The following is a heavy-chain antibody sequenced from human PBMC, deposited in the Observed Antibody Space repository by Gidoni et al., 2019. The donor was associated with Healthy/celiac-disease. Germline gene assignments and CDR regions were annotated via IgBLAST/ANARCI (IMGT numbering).Heavy chain of an antibody. CDR2: IYHSGST. V-gene: IGHV4-38-2*02. CDR1: GYSISSGYY. CDR3: ARTIMITFGGVIVEDYYYGMDV. D-gene: IGHD3-16*02. J-gene: IGHJ6*02. Sequence: QVQLQESGPGLVKPSETLSLTCTVSGYSISSGYYWGWFRQPPGKGLEWIGSIYHSGSTYYNPSLKSRVTISVDTSKNQFSLKLSSVTAADTAVYYCARTIMITFGGVIVEDYYYGMDVWGQGTTVTVSS.